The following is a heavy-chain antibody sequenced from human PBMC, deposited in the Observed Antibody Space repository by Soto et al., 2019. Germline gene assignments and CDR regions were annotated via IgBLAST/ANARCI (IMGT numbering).Heavy chain of an antibody. Sequence: EVQLVESGGGLVKPGGSLRLSCAASGYTFSSYSMNWVRQAPGKGLEWVSSISSSSSYIYYADSVKGRFTISRDNAKNSLYLQMNSLRAEDTAVYYCARVSGGWFDPWGQGTLVTVSS. J-gene: IGHJ5*02. CDR2: ISSSSSYI. D-gene: IGHD3-10*01. CDR1: GYTFSSYS. CDR3: ARVSGGWFDP. V-gene: IGHV3-21*01.